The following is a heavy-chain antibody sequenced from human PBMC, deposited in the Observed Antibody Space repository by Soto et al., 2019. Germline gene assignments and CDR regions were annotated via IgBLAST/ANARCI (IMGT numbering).Heavy chain of an antibody. D-gene: IGHD2-2*01. CDR3: AKNAVPAAIDYYGMDV. Sequence: SLRLSCAASGFTFSSYAMSWVRQAPGKGLEWVSAISGSGGSTYYADSVKGRFTISRDNSKNTLYLQMNSLRAEDTAVYYCAKNAVPAAIDYYGMDVWGQGTTVTVSS. CDR2: ISGSGGST. J-gene: IGHJ6*02. V-gene: IGHV3-23*01. CDR1: GFTFSSYA.